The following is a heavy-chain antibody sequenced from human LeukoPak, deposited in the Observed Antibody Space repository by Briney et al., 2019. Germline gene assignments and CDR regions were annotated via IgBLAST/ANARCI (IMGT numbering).Heavy chain of an antibody. Sequence: SETLSLTCTVSGYSIGSGYYWGWIRQSPGKGLEWIGKISHSGNTLYNPSLKRRVTISIDISKNQFSLNLTSVTAADTAIYYCARGLLWGQGTLVTVSS. J-gene: IGHJ1*01. V-gene: IGHV4-38-2*02. CDR2: ISHSGNT. CDR3: ARGLL. CDR1: GYSIGSGYY.